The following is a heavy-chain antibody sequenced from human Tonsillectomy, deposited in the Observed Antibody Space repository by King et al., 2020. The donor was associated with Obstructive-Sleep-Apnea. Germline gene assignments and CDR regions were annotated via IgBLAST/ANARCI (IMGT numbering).Heavy chain of an antibody. Sequence: VQLQESGPGLVKPSETLSLTCTVSGGSISSHSWSWIRQPPGKGLEWIGYIYYSGSTNYNPSFKSRVTISIDTSKNQFSLKLRSVTAADTAVYYCARLTPWFDPWGQGTLVTVSS. CDR1: GGSISSHS. CDR2: IYYSGST. CDR3: ARLTPWFDP. J-gene: IGHJ5*02. V-gene: IGHV4-59*08.